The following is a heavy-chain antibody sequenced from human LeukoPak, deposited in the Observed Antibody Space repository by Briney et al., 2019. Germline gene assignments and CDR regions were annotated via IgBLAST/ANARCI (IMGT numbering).Heavy chain of an antibody. D-gene: IGHD1-26*01. Sequence: GGSLRLSCAASGFTFSNHAMSWVRQAPGKGLEWVSGISSSGSSTFFADHVKGRFTISRDNAKNSLYLQMTTLQAEDTAVYYCARRSPGTSSLFYYYMDVWGKGTTVTVSS. V-gene: IGHV3-23*01. J-gene: IGHJ6*03. CDR2: ISSSGSST. CDR3: ARRSPGTSSLFYYYMDV. CDR1: GFTFSNHA.